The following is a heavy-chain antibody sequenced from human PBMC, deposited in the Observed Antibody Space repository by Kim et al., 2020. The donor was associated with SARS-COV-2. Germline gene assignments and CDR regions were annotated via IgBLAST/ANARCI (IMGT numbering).Heavy chain of an antibody. CDR3: ARDSVAIGENYYHYGLD. Sequence: GGSLRLSCAASEFTFGTYWMSWVRQAPGKGLEWVANINQDGGQKYYVDSVKGRFTISRDNAKNSLYLQLNSLRAEDTAVYYCARDSVAIGENYYHYGLD. CDR1: EFTFGTYW. J-gene: IGHJ6*01. CDR2: INQDGGQK. V-gene: IGHV3-7*01. D-gene: IGHD2-21*01.